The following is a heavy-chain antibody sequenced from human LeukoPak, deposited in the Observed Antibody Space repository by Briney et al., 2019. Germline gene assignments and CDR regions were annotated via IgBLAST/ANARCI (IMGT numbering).Heavy chain of an antibody. CDR3: AKDWDYYDSSGLDY. CDR2: ISGSGGST. D-gene: IGHD3-22*01. V-gene: IGHV3-23*01. CDR1: GFTFSSYG. J-gene: IGHJ4*02. Sequence: PGGSLRLSCAASGFTFSSYGMSWVRQAPGKGLEWVSAISGSGGSTYYADSVKGRFTISRDNSKNTLYLQMNSLRAEDTAVYYCAKDWDYYDSSGLDYWGQGTLVTVSS.